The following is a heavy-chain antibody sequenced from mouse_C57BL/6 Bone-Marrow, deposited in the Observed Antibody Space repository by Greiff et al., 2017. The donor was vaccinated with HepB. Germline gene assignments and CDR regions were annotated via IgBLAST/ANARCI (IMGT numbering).Heavy chain of an antibody. CDR2: IDPSDSET. V-gene: IGHV1-52*01. CDR1: GYTFTSYW. CDR3: ARWGYGNYGDY. J-gene: IGHJ2*01. Sequence: VQLQQPGAELVRPGSSVKLSCKASGYTFTSYWMHWVKQRPIQGLEWIGNIDPSDSETHYNQKFKDKATLTVDKSSSTAYMQLSSLTSEDSAVYYCARWGYGNYGDYWGQGTTLTVSS. D-gene: IGHD2-1*01.